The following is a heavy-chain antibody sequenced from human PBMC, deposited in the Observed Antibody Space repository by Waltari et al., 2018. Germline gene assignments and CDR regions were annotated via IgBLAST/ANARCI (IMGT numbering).Heavy chain of an antibody. CDR2: IYTGGST. CDR3: ARSLGGDAFDL. D-gene: IGHD3-16*01. CDR1: GFSVSMYY. J-gene: IGHJ3*01. V-gene: IGHV3-53*04. Sequence: EGLLEESGGGSVQPGGSLRLSCAAYGFSVSMYYMNWVRQAPGQGLGWVSIIYTGGSTYYADSVRGRFTISRHNSQNTLSLEMNSLTSDDTGIYYCARSLGGDAFDLWGQGTMVAVSS.